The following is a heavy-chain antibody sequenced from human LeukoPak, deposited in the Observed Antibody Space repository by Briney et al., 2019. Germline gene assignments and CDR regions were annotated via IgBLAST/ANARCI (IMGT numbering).Heavy chain of an antibody. CDR2: ISGSGGST. J-gene: IGHJ6*03. D-gene: IGHD3-10*01. V-gene: IGHV3-23*01. Sequence: HPGGSLRLSCAASGFTFSSYAMSWVRQAPGKGLEWVSAISGSGGSTYYADSVKGRFTISRDNSKNTLYLQMNSLRAEDTAVYYCAREGVYYYGSGSLQSPKNYYYYYMDVWGKETTVTISS. CDR3: AREGVYYYGSGSLQSPKNYYYYYMDV. CDR1: GFTFSSYA.